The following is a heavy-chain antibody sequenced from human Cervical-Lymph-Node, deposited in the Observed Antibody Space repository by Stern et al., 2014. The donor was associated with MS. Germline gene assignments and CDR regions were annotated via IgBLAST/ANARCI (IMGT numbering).Heavy chain of an antibody. J-gene: IGHJ4*02. D-gene: IGHD2/OR15-2a*01. CDR1: GGSISTYY. Sequence: QVQLQESGPGLVKPSETLSLTCTVSGGSISTYYWSWTRQSPEKGLEWIGYIFYKGRTNYNPSLKSRVTISVDTSINQFSLNVSSVTAADTAVYYCARGRGISRVSDSWGQGTLVTVSS. V-gene: IGHV4-59*01. CDR2: IFYKGRT. CDR3: ARGRGISRVSDS.